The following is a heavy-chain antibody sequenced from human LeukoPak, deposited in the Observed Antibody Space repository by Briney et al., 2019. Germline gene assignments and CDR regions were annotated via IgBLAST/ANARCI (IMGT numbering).Heavy chain of an antibody. V-gene: IGHV5-51*01. CDR3: ARRRYYGSGSYYDFDY. J-gene: IGHJ4*02. D-gene: IGHD3-10*01. Sequence: GESLKISCKGSGYSFTSYWIGWVRRMPRKGLEWMGIIHPSDSDTRYSPSFQGQVTISADKSISTAYLQWSSLRASDTAMYYCARRRYYGSGSYYDFDYWGQGTLVTVSS. CDR2: IHPSDSDT. CDR1: GYSFTSYW.